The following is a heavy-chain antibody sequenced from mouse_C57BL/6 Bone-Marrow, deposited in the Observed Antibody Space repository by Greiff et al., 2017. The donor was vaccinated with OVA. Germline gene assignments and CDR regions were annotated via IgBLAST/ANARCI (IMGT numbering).Heavy chain of an antibody. CDR3: ARSIITLDD. CDR2: IYPGGGDT. Sequence: QVQLKQSGPELVKPGASVKISCKASGYAFSSSWMNWVKQRPGKGLEWIGRIYPGGGDTNYNGQFKGKATLTAAKSSSTAYMQLSSLTSEDSAVYFCARSIITLDDWGQGTTLTVSS. J-gene: IGHJ2*01. D-gene: IGHD1-1*01. V-gene: IGHV1-82*01. CDR1: GYAFSSSW.